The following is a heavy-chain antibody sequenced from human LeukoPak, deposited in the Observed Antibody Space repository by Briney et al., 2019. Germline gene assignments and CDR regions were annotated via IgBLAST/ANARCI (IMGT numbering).Heavy chain of an antibody. J-gene: IGHJ4*02. CDR1: GFSFSSNG. V-gene: IGHV3-33*01. D-gene: IGHD4-17*01. CDR3: ARVSDYGNYFDY. CDR2: IWYDGSNK. Sequence: GGSLRLSCAASGFSFSSNGMHWVRQAPGKGLEWVAVIWYDGSNKYYADSVKGRFTISRDNSKNTLYLQMNSLRAEDTAVYYCARVSDYGNYFDYWGQGTLVTVSS.